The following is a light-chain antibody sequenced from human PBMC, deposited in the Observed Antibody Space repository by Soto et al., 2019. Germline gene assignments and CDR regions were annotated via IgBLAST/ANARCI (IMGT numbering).Light chain of an antibody. CDR2: DAS. V-gene: IGKV1-33*01. CDR3: QQYDNHPIT. J-gene: IGKJ5*01. Sequence: DIQMTQSPSSLSASVGDRVTITCQASQDISNYLNWYQQKPGKAPKLLIYDASNLETGVPSRFSGSGSGTDFTFTISSLQPEDIATYYCQQYDNHPITFGLGTRLEIK. CDR1: QDISNY.